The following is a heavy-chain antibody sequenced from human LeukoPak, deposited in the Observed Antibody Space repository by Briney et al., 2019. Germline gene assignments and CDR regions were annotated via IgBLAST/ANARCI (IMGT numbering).Heavy chain of an antibody. CDR3: ARPRYYDSSGYYFDI. D-gene: IGHD3-22*01. CDR1: GFTFSEYY. J-gene: IGHJ3*02. V-gene: IGHV3-11*03. CDR2: ISSSNNFR. Sequence: GGSLRLSCAASGFTFSEYYMSWIRQAPGKGLEWVSYISSSNNFRNYADSVKGRFTVSRDNAKNSLYLQMNSLRAEDTAVYYCARPRYYDSSGYYFDIWGQGTMVTVSS.